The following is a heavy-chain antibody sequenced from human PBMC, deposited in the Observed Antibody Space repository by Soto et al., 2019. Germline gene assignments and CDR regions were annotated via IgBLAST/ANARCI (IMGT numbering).Heavy chain of an antibody. D-gene: IGHD5-18*01. J-gene: IGHJ4*02. Sequence: EVQLVESGGDLVQPGGSLRLSCAASGFAFSDHYMGWFRQAPGKGLEWVSVIYRGGEIYYADSVQGRFTTSRDISRNSLDLQMNSLRVDDTAVYYCARDRRDGDTLWGQGVVVTVSS. CDR2: IYRGGEI. V-gene: IGHV3-66*01. CDR1: GFAFSDHY. CDR3: ARDRRDGDTL.